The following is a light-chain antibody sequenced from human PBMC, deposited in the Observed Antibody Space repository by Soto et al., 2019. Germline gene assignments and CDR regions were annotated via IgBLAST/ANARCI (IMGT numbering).Light chain of an antibody. CDR3: QQFNNYPRT. Sequence: EIQVTQSPSFLSASVGDRVNITCRASQGISIDLAWYQQKPGRAPKLLIYTASTLQTGVPSRFSGSGSGTEFTLTISSLQPEDFATYYCQQFNNYPRTFGQGTKLEIK. V-gene: IGKV1-9*01. J-gene: IGKJ2*01. CDR1: QGISID. CDR2: TAS.